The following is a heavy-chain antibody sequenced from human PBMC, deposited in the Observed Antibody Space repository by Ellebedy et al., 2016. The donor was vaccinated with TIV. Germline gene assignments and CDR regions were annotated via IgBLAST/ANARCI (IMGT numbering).Heavy chain of an antibody. D-gene: IGHD1-26*01. CDR2: IYYSGTT. V-gene: IGHV4-39*01. CDR1: GGSINSSSYY. CDR3: ARHGRVHAFDI. J-gene: IGHJ3*02. Sequence: SETLSLTXTVSGGSINSSSYYWGWIRQPPGKGLEWIGSIYYSGTTYYNPSLKSRVTLSVDTSKNQFSLKLSSVTAADTAVYYCARHGRVHAFDIWGQGTLVTVSS.